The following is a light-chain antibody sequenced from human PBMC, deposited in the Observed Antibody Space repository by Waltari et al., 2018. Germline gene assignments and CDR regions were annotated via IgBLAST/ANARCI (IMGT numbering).Light chain of an antibody. V-gene: IGLV3-1*01. J-gene: IGLJ2*01. CDR1: RVADTY. CDR3: QAWVSRTVV. CDR2: HHS. Sequence: SYELTQPPSVSVSPGQTATITCSGDRVADTYFWWYQQGPGQSPVLVIFHHSQRPSGIPERFGGSTSGNTATLTIREAQTMDEADYYCQAWVSRTVVFGGGTKLTVL.